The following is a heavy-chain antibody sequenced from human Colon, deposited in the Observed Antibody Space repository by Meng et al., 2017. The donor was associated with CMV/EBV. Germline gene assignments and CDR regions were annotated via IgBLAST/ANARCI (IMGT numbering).Heavy chain of an antibody. CDR1: GFTFSSYW. Sequence: GGSLRLSCAASGFTFSSYWMSWVRQAPGKGLEWVADIKQDGSEKYYVDSVKGRFTISRDNANNSLYLQMNSLRAEDTAVYYCARNPVTNRRGSHFDYWGQGTTVTVSS. V-gene: IGHV3-7*01. J-gene: IGHJ4*03. CDR3: ARNPVTNRRGSHFDY. CDR2: IKQDGSEK. D-gene: IGHD4-17*01.